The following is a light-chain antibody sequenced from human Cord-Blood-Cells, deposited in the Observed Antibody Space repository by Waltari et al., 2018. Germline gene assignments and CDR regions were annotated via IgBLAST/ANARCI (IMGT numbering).Light chain of an antibody. CDR2: DVS. CDR1: SSDVGGYNY. V-gene: IGLV2-11*01. Sequence: QSALTPPRSVSGSPGQSVPLSCTGTSSDVGGYNYVPWSQPPTGKAPKLMIYDVSKRPSGVPDLFSGSKSGNTASLTISGLQAEDEADYYCCSYAGSYTLIFGTGTKVTVL. CDR3: CSYAGSYTLI. J-gene: IGLJ1*01.